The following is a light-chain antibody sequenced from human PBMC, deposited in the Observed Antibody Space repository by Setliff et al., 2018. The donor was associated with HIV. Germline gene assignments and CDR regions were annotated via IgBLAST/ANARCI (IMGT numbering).Light chain of an antibody. CDR3: CPYAGSYTYV. Sequence: QSALTQPRSVSGSPGQSVTISCTGTSSDVGTYKYVSWYQQHPGKAPKLMIYDVTKRPSGVPDRFSGSKSGNTASLTISGLQAEDEADYYCCPYAGSYTYVFGTGTKV. J-gene: IGLJ1*01. V-gene: IGLV2-11*01. CDR2: DVT. CDR1: SSDVGTYKY.